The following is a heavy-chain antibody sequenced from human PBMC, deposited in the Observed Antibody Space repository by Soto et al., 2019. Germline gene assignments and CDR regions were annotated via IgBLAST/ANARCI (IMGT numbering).Heavy chain of an antibody. D-gene: IGHD1-26*01. CDR1: GYRFTTYW. V-gene: IGHV5-51*03. J-gene: IGHJ6*02. CDR2: IYPVDSDT. CDR3: ARGGVGAVPYYYYGMDV. Sequence: EVQLVQSGAEVKKPGESLKISCTGSGYRFTTYWIGWVRQMPGKGLEWMGIIYPVDSDTRYSPSFQGQVTISADKSISTAYLQWSSLKASDTAMYYCARGGVGAVPYYYYGMDVWGQGTTVIVSS.